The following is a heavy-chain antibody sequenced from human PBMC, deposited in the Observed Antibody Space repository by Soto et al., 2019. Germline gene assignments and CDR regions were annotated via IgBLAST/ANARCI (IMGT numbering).Heavy chain of an antibody. J-gene: IGHJ5*02. CDR2: VYYTGTT. D-gene: IGHD3-22*01. V-gene: IGHV4-59*08. CDR1: GGSINNYY. CDR3: ARLGGYYHSLDT. Sequence: QVQLQESGPGLVKPSETLSLTCTVSGGSINNYYWTWIRQPPGMGLEWIGYVYYTGTTSYNPSLKSLVTISIDGSKNQISLKLSSVTAGDTAFYYCARLGGYYHSLDTWGQGTLVTVSS.